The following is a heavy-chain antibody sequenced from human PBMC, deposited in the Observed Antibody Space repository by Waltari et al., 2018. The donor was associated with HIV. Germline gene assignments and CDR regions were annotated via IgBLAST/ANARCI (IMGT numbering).Heavy chain of an antibody. V-gene: IGHV3-15*01. CDR3: TTEYGQWLVRNDAFDI. D-gene: IGHD6-19*01. J-gene: IGHJ3*02. Sequence: EVQLVESGGGLVKPGGSLRLSCAASGFTFSNAWMSWVRQAPGKGLEWVGRIKSKTDGGTTDYAAPVKGRFTISRDDSKNTLYLQMNSLKTEDTAVYYCTTEYGQWLVRNDAFDIWGQGTMVTVSS. CDR1: GFTFSNAW. CDR2: IKSKTDGGTT.